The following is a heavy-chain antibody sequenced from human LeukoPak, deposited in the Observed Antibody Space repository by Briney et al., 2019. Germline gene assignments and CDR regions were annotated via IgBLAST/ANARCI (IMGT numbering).Heavy chain of an antibody. D-gene: IGHD3-10*01. J-gene: IGHJ4*02. CDR1: GFTVNSNY. Sequence: PGGSLRLSCAASGFTVNSNYMSWVRQAPGKGLEWVSVIYSGGSTNYADSVKGRFTISRDNSKNTLYLQLNSLRAEDTAVYYCARDLLNYGSAYYDVGIFDSWGQGTLVTVSS. CDR2: IYSGGST. V-gene: IGHV3-66*01. CDR3: ARDLLNYGSAYYDVGIFDS.